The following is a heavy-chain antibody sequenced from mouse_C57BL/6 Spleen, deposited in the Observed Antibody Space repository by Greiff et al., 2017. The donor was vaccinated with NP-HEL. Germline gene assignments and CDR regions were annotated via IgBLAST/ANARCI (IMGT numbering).Heavy chain of an antibody. D-gene: IGHD1-1*01. Sequence: VQLQQSGPGLVQPSQSLSITCTVSGFSLTSYGVHWVRQSPGKGLEWLGVIWSGGSTDYNAAFISRLSISKDNSKSQVFFKMNSLQADDTAIYYCASPYGSDAMDYWGQGTSVTVSS. CDR1: GFSLTSYG. V-gene: IGHV2-2*01. J-gene: IGHJ4*01. CDR2: IWSGGST. CDR3: ASPYGSDAMDY.